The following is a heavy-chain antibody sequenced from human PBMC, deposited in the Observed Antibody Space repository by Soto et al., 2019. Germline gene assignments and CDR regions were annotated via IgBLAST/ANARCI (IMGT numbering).Heavy chain of an antibody. CDR3: GALAGATYGPLDY. V-gene: IGHV4-4*02. Sequence: QVQLQQSGPGLVKPSGTLSLTCAVSIGSITSTNWWTWVRQPPGKELEWLGEIYHTGSTNYNPSLKNRVTISVDKSKNQFSLGLFSVTAGDTAVYYCGALAGATYGPLDYWGRGTLITVSS. D-gene: IGHD4-17*01. J-gene: IGHJ4*02. CDR1: IGSITSTNW. CDR2: IYHTGST.